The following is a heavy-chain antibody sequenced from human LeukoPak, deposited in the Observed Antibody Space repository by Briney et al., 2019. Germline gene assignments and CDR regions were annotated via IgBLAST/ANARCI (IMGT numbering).Heavy chain of an antibody. V-gene: IGHV4-34*01. CDR1: GGSFSGYY. CDR3: ARGDLVDTAIAGNYFDY. CDR2: INHSGSA. J-gene: IGHJ4*02. Sequence: SETLSLTCAVYGGSFSGYYWSWIRQPPGKGLEWIGEINHSGSANYNPSLKSRVTISVDTSKNQFSLKLSSVTAADTAVYYCARGDLVDTAIAGNYFDYWGQGTLVTVSS. D-gene: IGHD5-18*01.